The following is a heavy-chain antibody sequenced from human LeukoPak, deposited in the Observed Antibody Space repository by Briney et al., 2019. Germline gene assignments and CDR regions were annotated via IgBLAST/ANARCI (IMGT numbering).Heavy chain of an antibody. CDR3: ARSSGDDYSNPYHESPIDY. D-gene: IGHD4-11*01. Sequence: GGSLRLSCAASGFTFSDYYMSWIRQAPGKGLEWDSYISSSGSTIYYADSVKGRFTISRDNAKNSLYLQMNSLRAEDTAVYYCARSSGDDYSNPYHESPIDYWGQGTLVTVSS. J-gene: IGHJ4*02. V-gene: IGHV3-11*01. CDR2: ISSSGSTI. CDR1: GFTFSDYY.